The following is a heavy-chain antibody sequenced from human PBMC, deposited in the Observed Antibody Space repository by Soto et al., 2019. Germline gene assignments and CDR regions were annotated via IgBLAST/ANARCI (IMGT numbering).Heavy chain of an antibody. CDR2: ISAYTGNT. D-gene: IGHD6-13*01. CDR1: GYTFSTFG. J-gene: IGHJ3*01. CDR3: ARGLGYRRSWWRHSAFDG. V-gene: IGHV1-18*01. Sequence: ASVKVSCKTSGYTFSTFGISWVRQAPGQGLEWMGWISAYTGNTNYAQKLQGRVTMTTDTATNTAYMELSSLRSDDTAVYYCARGLGYRRSWWRHSAFDGGEEGRMVSV.